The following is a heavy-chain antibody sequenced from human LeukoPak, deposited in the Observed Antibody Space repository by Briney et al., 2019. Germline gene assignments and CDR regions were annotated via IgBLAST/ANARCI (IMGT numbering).Heavy chain of an antibody. CDR1: GFTFSSYG. V-gene: IGHV3-23*01. CDR2: ISGSGGST. Sequence: GGSLRLSCAASGFTFSSYGMSWVRQAPGKGLEWVSAISGSGGSTYYADSVKGRFTISRDNAKNSLYLQMNSLRAEDTAVYYCVVATIGDYWGQGTLVTVSS. J-gene: IGHJ4*02. CDR3: VVATIGDY. D-gene: IGHD5-12*01.